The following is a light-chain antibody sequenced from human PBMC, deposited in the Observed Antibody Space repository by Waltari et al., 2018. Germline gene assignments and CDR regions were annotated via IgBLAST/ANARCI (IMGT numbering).Light chain of an antibody. Sequence: DIQMTQSPSTLSASVGDRVTISCRASQSVGTWLAWYQQKPGKAPKLLIYMASSLDSGVPSRFSGIGSGTDFTLTISSLQPDDFATYSCQQYSSFSTFGQGTKV. V-gene: IGKV1-5*03. CDR2: MAS. J-gene: IGKJ2*01. CDR3: QQYSSFST. CDR1: QSVGTW.